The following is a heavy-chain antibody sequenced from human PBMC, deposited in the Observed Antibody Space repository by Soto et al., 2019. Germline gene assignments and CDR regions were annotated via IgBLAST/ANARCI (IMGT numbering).Heavy chain of an antibody. CDR1: GFTFSDHY. Sequence: EVHVVESGGGLVQPGGSLRLSCAASGFTFSDHYVDWVRQAPGKGLEWVGGIRNRASRYTTEYAASVKGRLTISRDDSKNSVSLQTDSLKIEDTAVYLCAGDLARAGPTTDYWGQGTLVTVSS. J-gene: IGHJ4*02. CDR2: IRNRASRYTT. CDR3: AGDLARAGPTTDY. D-gene: IGHD1-26*01. V-gene: IGHV3-72*01.